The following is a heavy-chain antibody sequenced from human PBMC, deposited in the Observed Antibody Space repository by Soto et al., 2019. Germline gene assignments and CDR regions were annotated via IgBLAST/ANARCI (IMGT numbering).Heavy chain of an antibody. CDR2: ISGSRNCT. CDR1: GFTFSDYY. D-gene: IGHD6-13*01. Sequence: SGGSLRLSCAASGFTFSDYYMTWIRQAPGKWLKWVSFISGSRNCTDYADSVKGRFTISRDNAKNSLYLEMNSLRVEDTAVYYCARDGRYSISWPLDYWGQGXLVTVYS. V-gene: IGHV3-11*06. CDR3: ARDGRYSISWPLDY. J-gene: IGHJ4*02.